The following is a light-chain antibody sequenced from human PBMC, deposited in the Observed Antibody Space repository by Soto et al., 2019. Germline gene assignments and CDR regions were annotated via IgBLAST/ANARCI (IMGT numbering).Light chain of an antibody. CDR1: QSVSSSY. J-gene: IGKJ1*01. CDR2: GAS. V-gene: IGKV3-20*01. CDR3: QQDGSSKWT. Sequence: EIVLTQSPGTLSLSPGERATLSCRASQSVSSSYLAWYQQKPGQAPRLLIYGASSRATGIPDRFSGSGSGTDFPLTNSRMEPEDFAVYYWQQDGSSKWTFGQGTKVEIK.